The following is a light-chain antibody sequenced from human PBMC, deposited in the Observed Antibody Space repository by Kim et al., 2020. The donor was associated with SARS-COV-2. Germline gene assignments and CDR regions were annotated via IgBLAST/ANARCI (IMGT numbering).Light chain of an antibody. V-gene: IGKV1-5*03. J-gene: IGKJ1*01. CDR1: QGISTW. CDR3: QQYHSYPWT. CDR2: KAS. Sequence: DIQVTQSPSILSASVGDRVTISCRASQGISTWLAWYQQKPGKAPKLLMYKASTLQSGVSSRFSGSGSGTEFTLTVSSLQPDDFATYYCQQYHSYPWTFGQGTKLEIK.